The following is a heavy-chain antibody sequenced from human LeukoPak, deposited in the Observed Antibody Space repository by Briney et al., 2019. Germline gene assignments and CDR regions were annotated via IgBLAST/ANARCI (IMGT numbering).Heavy chain of an antibody. CDR1: GFTFSFYN. CDR2: ISRDSITT. CDR3: ARDLLDY. J-gene: IGHJ4*02. Sequence: GGSLRLSCAASGFTFSFYNMNWIRQAPEKGLEWVSYISRDSITTYYADSVKGRFTISRDNAKNSLYLQMNSLRDEDTAVYFCARDLLDYWGQGTLVTVSS. V-gene: IGHV3-48*02.